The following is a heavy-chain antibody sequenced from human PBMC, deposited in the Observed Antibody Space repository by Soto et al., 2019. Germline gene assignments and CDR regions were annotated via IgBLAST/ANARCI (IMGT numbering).Heavy chain of an antibody. CDR2: IRSRANNFAT. Sequence: PGGSLRLSCAASGFTFSNAWMSWVRQASGKGLEWVGRIRSRANNFATSSAASVKGRFTFSRDDSKNTAYLQMNTLKPEDTAVYYCARGQGAAIGDYYYHGMDVWGQGTTVTVSS. D-gene: IGHD2-2*02. V-gene: IGHV3-73*01. CDR1: GFTFSNAW. CDR3: ARGQGAAIGDYYYHGMDV. J-gene: IGHJ6*02.